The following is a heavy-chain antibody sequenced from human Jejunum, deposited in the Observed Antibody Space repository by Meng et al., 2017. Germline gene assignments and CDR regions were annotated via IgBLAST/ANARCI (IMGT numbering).Heavy chain of an antibody. CDR2: VYHSGSN. J-gene: IGHJ2*01. Sequence: ALRQGSARGRVPLTAPLSLACAVSGGSIESSNWWAWNRQPQGQGLEWIGEVYHSGSNHYNPSLQSRVTISIDNSKNRFSLSLNSVTAADTAIYYCARADYVRYFDLWGRGTLVTVSS. V-gene: IGHV4-4*02. CDR1: GGSIESSNW. D-gene: IGHD3-10*02. CDR3: ARADYVRYFDL.